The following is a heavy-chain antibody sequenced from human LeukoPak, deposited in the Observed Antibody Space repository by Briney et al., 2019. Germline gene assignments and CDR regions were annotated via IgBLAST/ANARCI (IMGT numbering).Heavy chain of an antibody. CDR2: IYSSGGT. CDR3: ARDPSSGWAGAFDI. V-gene: IGHV4-4*07. CDR1: GGSINSYY. J-gene: IGHJ3*02. D-gene: IGHD6-19*01. Sequence: SETLSLTCTVSGGSINSYYWSWIRQPAGKRMEWIGRIYSSGGTTYNPSLESRVTMSVDTSKSQFSLELSSVTAADTALYYCARDPSSGWAGAFDIWGQGTMVTVSS.